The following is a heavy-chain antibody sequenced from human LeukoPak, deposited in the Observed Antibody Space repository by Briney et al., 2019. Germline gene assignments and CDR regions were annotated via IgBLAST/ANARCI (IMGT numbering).Heavy chain of an antibody. V-gene: IGHV1-46*01. CDR1: GYTFTSYY. J-gene: IGHJ6*03. Sequence: ASVKVSCKASGYTFTSYYMHWVRQAPGQGLEWMGIINPSGGSTSYAQKFQGRVTMTRDTSTSTAYMELRSLRSDDTAVYYCARHNSSSWYGAYYYYYYMDVWGKGTTVTVSS. CDR3: ARHNSSSWYGAYYYYYYMDV. D-gene: IGHD6-13*01. CDR2: INPSGGST.